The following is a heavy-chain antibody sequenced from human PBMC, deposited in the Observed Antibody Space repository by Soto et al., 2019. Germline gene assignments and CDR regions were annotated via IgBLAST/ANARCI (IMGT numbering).Heavy chain of an antibody. D-gene: IGHD6-13*01. CDR3: ARVPGSSWGNWFDP. J-gene: IGHJ5*02. CDR2: IYYSGST. V-gene: IGHV4-59*01. Sequence: VQLQESGPGLVKPSETLSLTCTVSGGSINNDYWSWIRQAPGKGLEWIGYIYYSGSTTYNPSLKSRLTISVDMSKTQFYLKMTSVTAADTAVYYCARVPGSSWGNWFDPWGQGTLVTVSS. CDR1: GGSINNDY.